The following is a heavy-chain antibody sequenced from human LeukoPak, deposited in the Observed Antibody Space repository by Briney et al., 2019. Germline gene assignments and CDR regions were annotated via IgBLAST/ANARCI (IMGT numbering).Heavy chain of an antibody. J-gene: IGHJ4*02. CDR1: GFTFSTYW. CDR3: ASDGLITMIVVVIAWLLNY. V-gene: IGHV3-74*01. Sequence: PGGSLRLSCAASGFTFSTYWMHWVRQAPGKGLVWVSHINSDGRNTTYADSVKGRFTISRDNSKNTLYLQMDSLRAEDTAVYYCASDGLITMIVVVIAWLLNYWGQGTLVTASS. D-gene: IGHD3-22*01. CDR2: INSDGRNT.